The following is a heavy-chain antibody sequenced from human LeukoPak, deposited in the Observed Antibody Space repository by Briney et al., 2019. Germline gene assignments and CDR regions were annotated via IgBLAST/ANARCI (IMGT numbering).Heavy chain of an antibody. Sequence: GESLKISCKGSGYSFTSYWIAWVRQMPGKGLEWMGIIFPGDSDTRYSPSFQGQVTFSAAKSITTLYLQWSSLKASDTAMYYCARALRYTYGHYFDYWGQGTLVTVSS. J-gene: IGHJ4*02. CDR2: IFPGDSDT. V-gene: IGHV5-51*01. CDR3: ARALRYTYGHYFDY. D-gene: IGHD5-18*01. CDR1: GYSFTSYW.